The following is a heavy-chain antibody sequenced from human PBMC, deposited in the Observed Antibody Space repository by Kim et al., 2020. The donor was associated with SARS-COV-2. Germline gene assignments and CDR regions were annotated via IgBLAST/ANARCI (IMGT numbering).Heavy chain of an antibody. CDR3: ARVDARSLIFHV. D-gene: IGHD3-16*02. V-gene: IGHV4-4*02. Sequence: SETLSLTCTVSGDSISSFIWWSWVRQPPGQGLEWIGGMYHSGSTTYNPSLKSRVTMSLDKSKNQFSLRLTSVTAADTAVYSCARVDARSLIFHVCGQGTL. CDR2: MYHSGST. CDR1: GDSISSFIW. J-gene: IGHJ4*02.